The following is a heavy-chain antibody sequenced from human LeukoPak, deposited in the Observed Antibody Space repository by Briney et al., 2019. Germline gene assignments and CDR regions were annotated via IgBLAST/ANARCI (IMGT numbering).Heavy chain of an antibody. D-gene: IGHD1-26*01. J-gene: IGHJ4*02. CDR2: ISSTGNPR. Sequence: GGSLRLSCTASGLSFSDYSMNWVRQAPGKGLEWVSYISSTGNPRHYAESVEGRFTISRDNAKNSLYLQMNSLRAEDTAVYYCAKDRGGGSSVYFDYWGQGTLVTVSS. CDR3: AKDRGGGSSVYFDY. CDR1: GLSFSDYS. V-gene: IGHV3-48*01.